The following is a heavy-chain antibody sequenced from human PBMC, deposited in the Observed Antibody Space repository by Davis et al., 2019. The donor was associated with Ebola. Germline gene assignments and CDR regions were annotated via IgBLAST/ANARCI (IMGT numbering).Heavy chain of an antibody. V-gene: IGHV4-34*01. CDR1: GGSFRGYY. CDR2: INHSGST. J-gene: IGHJ4*02. Sequence: SETLSLTCAVYGGSFRGYYWSWIRQPPGKGLEWIGEINHSGSTNYNPSLKTRVTISVDTSKNQFSLKLSSVTAADTAVYYCARGRGEDIVVVVAAGFDYWGQGTLVTVSS. CDR3: ARGRGEDIVVVVAAGFDY. D-gene: IGHD2-15*01.